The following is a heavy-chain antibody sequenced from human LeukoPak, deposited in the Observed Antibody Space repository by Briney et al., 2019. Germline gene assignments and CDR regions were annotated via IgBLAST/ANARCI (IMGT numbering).Heavy chain of an antibody. CDR1: GFTFSSYA. D-gene: IGHD6-13*01. CDR2: ISGSGGST. J-gene: IGHJ4*02. Sequence: QTGGSLRLSCAASGFTFSSYAMSWVRQAPGKGLEGVSAISGSGGSTYYADSVKGRFTISRDNSKNTLYLQMNSLRAEDTAVYYCAKVVVAAAVIFDYWGQGTLVTVSS. V-gene: IGHV3-23*01. CDR3: AKVVVAAAVIFDY.